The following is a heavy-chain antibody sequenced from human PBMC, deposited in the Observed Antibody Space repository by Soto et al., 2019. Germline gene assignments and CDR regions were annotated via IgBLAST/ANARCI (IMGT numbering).Heavy chain of an antibody. CDR3: ARAPRGNWNYVDYYDGMDV. J-gene: IGHJ6*02. CDR2: IIPIFGTA. CDR1: GGTFSSYA. V-gene: IGHV1-69*01. D-gene: IGHD1-7*01. Sequence: QVQLVQSGAEVKKPGSSVKVSCKASGGTFSSYAISWVRQAPGQGLEWMGGIIPIFGTANYAQKFQGRVTITADESTSTAYMELSSLRSEDTPVYYCARAPRGNWNYVDYYDGMDVWGQGTTVTVSS.